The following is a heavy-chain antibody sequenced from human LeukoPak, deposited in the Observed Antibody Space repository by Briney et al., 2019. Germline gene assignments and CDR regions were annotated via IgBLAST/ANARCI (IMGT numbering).Heavy chain of an antibody. J-gene: IGHJ4*02. Sequence: PGGSLRLSCAASGFTFSSYAMSWARQAPGKGLEWVSAISGNGDSAYYADSVKGRVTISRDTSKSTLYLQMNSLRAEDTAVYYCAKYVGGTSSAFGSWGQGTLVTVSS. CDR3: AKYVGGTSSAFGS. D-gene: IGHD6-6*01. V-gene: IGHV3-23*01. CDR1: GFTFSSYA. CDR2: ISGNGDSA.